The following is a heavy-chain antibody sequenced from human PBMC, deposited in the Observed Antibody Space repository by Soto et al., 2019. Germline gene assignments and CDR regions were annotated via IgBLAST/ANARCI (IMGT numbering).Heavy chain of an antibody. Sequence: RASVKVSCKASGYTFTSYAMHWVRQAPGQRLEWMGWINAGNGNTKYSQKFQGRVTITRDTSASTAYMELSSLRSEDTAVYYCARGQLYDFWSGYFRRPYYFDYWGQGTLVTVSS. CDR3: ARGQLYDFWSGYFRRPYYFDY. CDR1: GYTFTSYA. J-gene: IGHJ4*02. D-gene: IGHD3-3*01. CDR2: INAGNGNT. V-gene: IGHV1-3*01.